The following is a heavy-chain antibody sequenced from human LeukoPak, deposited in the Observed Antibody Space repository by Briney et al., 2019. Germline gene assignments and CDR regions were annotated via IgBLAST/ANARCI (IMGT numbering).Heavy chain of an antibody. V-gene: IGHV4-4*07. D-gene: IGHD1-26*01. CDR1: GGSISSYY. CDR3: ARFSGSSPSCYMDV. Sequence: ETLSLTCTVSGGSISSYYWSWIRQPAGKGLEWIGRIYTSGSTNYNPSLKSRVTMSVDTSKNQFSLKLSSVTAADTAVYYCARFSGSSPSCYMDVWGKGTTVTVSS. CDR2: IYTSGST. J-gene: IGHJ6*03.